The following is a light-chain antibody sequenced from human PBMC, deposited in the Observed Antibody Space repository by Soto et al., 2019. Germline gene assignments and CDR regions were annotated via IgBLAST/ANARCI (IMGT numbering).Light chain of an antibody. V-gene: IGLV2-8*01. Sequence: QSALTQPPSASGSPVQSVTISCTGTSSDVGAYNFVSWYQQLPGKAPKLMIYHVTKRLSGVPDRFSGSKSGNTASLTVSGLQAEDEADYYCSSYAGSTAIYVFGTGTKVTVL. J-gene: IGLJ1*01. CDR1: SSDVGAYNF. CDR2: HVT. CDR3: SSYAGSTAIYV.